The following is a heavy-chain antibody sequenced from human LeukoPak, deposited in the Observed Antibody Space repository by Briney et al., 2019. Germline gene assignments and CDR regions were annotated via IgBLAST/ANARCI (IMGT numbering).Heavy chain of an antibody. D-gene: IGHD6-13*01. CDR1: GGSISSYY. J-gene: IGHJ3*02. V-gene: IGHV4-59*01. CDR2: IYYSGST. Sequence: PSETPSLTCTVSGGSISSYYWSWIRQPPGKGLEWIGYIYYSGSTNYNPSLKSRVTISVDTSKNQFSLKLSSVTAADTAVYYCARVWYNAFDIWGQGTMVTVSS. CDR3: ARVWYNAFDI.